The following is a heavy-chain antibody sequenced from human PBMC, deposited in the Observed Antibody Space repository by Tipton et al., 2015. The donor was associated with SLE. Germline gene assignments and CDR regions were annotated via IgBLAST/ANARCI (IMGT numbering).Heavy chain of an antibody. Sequence: TLSLTCTVSGDSLSTNYWNWIRQPAGKGLEGSGRMYGSGSPTHYNPSLESRVTMSVDTSQKQFSLKLSSVTAADTAVYYCAREYFDISTGYPFDYWGQGTLVTVSS. CDR1: GDSLSTNY. CDR2: MYGSGSP. V-gene: IGHV4-4*07. J-gene: IGHJ4*02. D-gene: IGHD3-9*01. CDR3: AREYFDISTGYPFDY.